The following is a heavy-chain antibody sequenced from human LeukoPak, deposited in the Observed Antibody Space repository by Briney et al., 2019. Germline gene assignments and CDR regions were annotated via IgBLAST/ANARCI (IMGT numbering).Heavy chain of an antibody. CDR1: GGTFSSYA. Sequence: GASVKVSCKASGGTFSSYAISWVRQAPGQGLEWMGGIIPIFGTANYAQKFQGRVTITADESMSTAYMELSSLRSEDTAVYYCARDLAVADIYYYYYGMDVWGQGTTVTVSS. V-gene: IGHV1-69*13. CDR3: ARDLAVADIYYYYYGMDV. J-gene: IGHJ6*02. D-gene: IGHD6-19*01. CDR2: IIPIFGTA.